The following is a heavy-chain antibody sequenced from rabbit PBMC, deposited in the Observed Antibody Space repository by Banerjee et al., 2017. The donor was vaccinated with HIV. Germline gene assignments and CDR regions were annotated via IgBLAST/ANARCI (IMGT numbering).Heavy chain of an antibody. J-gene: IGHJ4*01. Sequence: QEQLEESGGDLVKPEGSLTLTCTASGFSFSSTYWICWVRQAPGKGPEWIACIDAGSTGNTYYVSWAKGRFTISRTSSTTVTLQMTSLTAADTATYFCARVGYTYGDGVSVHTLWGPGTLVTDS. CDR3: ARVGYTYGDGVSVHTL. CDR1: GFSFSSTYW. V-gene: IGHV1S45*01. CDR2: IDAGSTGNT. D-gene: IGHD6-1*01.